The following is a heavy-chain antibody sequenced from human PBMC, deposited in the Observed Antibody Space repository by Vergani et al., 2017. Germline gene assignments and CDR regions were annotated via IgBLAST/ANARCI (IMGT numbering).Heavy chain of an antibody. D-gene: IGHD3-22*01. CDR3: AREVGYYDSSGDFYYFDY. J-gene: IGHJ4*02. V-gene: IGHV4-30-4*08. CDR1: GGSISSGDYY. CDR2: IYYSGST. Sequence: QVQLQESGPGLVKPSQTLSLTCTVSGGSISSGDYYWSWIRQPPGKGLEWIGYIYYSGSTYYNPSLKSRVTISVDTSKNQFSLKLSSVTAADTAVYYCAREVGYYDSSGDFYYFDYWGQGTLVTVSS.